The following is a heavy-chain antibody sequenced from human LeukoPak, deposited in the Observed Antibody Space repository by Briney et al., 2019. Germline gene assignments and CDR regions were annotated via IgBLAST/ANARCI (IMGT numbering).Heavy chain of an antibody. J-gene: IGHJ6*03. CDR1: GASISSGNYY. Sequence: SETLSLTCTVSGASISSGNYYWSWIRQPAGKGLEWIGRVYTSGTATYNPSLKSRVTISVDTSRNQFSLRLNSVTAADTALYYCVRDTRYDMDVWGKGTTVTVSS. CDR3: VRDTRYDMDV. CDR2: VYTSGTA. V-gene: IGHV4-61*02.